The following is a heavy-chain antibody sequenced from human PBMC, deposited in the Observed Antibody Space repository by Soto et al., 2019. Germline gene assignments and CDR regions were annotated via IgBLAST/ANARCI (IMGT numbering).Heavy chain of an antibody. CDR1: GYTFTSYY. D-gene: IGHD3-10*01. CDR2: INPSGGST. J-gene: IGHJ5*02. CDR3: ARDRGYYGSGSPSYSYNWFDP. Sequence: ASVKVSCKASGYTFTSYYMHWVRQAPGQGLEWMGIINPSGGSTSYAQKFQGRVTMTRDTSTSTVYMELSSLRPEDTAVYYCARDRGYYGSGSPSYSYNWFDPWGQGTLVTVSS. V-gene: IGHV1-46*03.